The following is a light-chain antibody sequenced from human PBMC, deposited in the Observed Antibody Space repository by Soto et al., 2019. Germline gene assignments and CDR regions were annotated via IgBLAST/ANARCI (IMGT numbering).Light chain of an antibody. CDR3: SSFAGSPVV. CDR2: EVS. CDR1: SSDVGAYNY. V-gene: IGLV2-14*01. J-gene: IGLJ2*01. Sequence: QSALTQPASVSGSPGQSITISCTGTSSDVGAYNYVSWYQQHPGKAPKLMIFEVSHRPSGVSNRFSGSKSGNTASLTISGLQAEDEADYYCSSFAGSPVVFGGGTKLTVL.